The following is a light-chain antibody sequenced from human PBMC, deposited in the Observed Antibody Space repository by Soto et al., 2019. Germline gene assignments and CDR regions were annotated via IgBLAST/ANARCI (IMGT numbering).Light chain of an antibody. CDR3: SSYANSDTVI. CDR1: RYDVGTYNY. V-gene: IGLV2-14*01. Sequence: QSALAQPASVSGSPGQSITISCTGTRYDVGTYNYVSWYRQHPVKAPILIIFDVSSRPSGISNRFSGSKSGNTASLTISGVQAEDEADYYCSSYANSDTVIFGGGTKVTVL. J-gene: IGLJ2*01. CDR2: DVS.